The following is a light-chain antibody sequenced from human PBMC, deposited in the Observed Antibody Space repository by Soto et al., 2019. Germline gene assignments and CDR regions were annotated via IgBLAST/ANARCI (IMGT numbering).Light chain of an antibody. J-gene: IGKJ1*01. Sequence: DIQMTQSPSTLSASVGDTVTITCRASQTISRWLAWYQQKPGKAPRLLIYTASTLESGVPSRFSASGSGTEITLTISSLKTADFATYYCQQSNSYREFGKGTKVDIK. V-gene: IGKV1-5*01. CDR3: QQSNSYRE. CDR1: QTISRW. CDR2: TAS.